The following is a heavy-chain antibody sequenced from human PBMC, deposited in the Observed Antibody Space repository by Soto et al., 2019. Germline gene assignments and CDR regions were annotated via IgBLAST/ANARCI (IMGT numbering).Heavy chain of an antibody. CDR1: GGTFSSYT. V-gene: IGHV1-69*02. CDR2: IIPILGIA. Sequence: ASVKVSCKASGGTFSSYTISWVRQAPGQGLEWMGRIIPILGIANYAQKFQGRVTITADKSTSTAYMELSSLRSEDTAVYYCARGGGRIPIYYYYGMDVWGQGTTVTVSS. CDR3: ARGGGRIPIYYYYGMDV. J-gene: IGHJ6*02.